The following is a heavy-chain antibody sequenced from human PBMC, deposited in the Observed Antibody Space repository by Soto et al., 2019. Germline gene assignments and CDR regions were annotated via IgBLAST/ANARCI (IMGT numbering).Heavy chain of an antibody. CDR2: ISYDGSNK. V-gene: IGHV3-30-3*01. J-gene: IGHJ4*02. D-gene: IGHD1-1*01. Sequence: PGGSLRLSCAASGFTFSSYAMHWVHQAPGKGLEWVAVISYDGSNKYYADSVKGRFTISRDNSKNTLYLQMNSLRAEDTAVYYCARDPPNDEYYFDYWGQGTLVTVSS. CDR1: GFTFSSYA. CDR3: ARDPPNDEYYFDY.